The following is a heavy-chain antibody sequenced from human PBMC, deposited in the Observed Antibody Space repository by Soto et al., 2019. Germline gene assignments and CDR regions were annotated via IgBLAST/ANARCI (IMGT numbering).Heavy chain of an antibody. CDR2: ISADNGNR. D-gene: IGHD2-15*01. J-gene: IGHJ6*02. V-gene: IGHV1-18*01. Sequence: ASVKVSCKASGYTFTTYGISWVRHAPGQGLEWMGWISADNGNRNYAQKFQGRVTMTTDTSTSTAFMELRSLRSDDTAVYYCARLGYCSGGSCYDPENPPYYYYGMDAWGQGTTVTVSS. CDR3: ARLGYCSGGSCYDPENPPYYYYGMDA. CDR1: GYTFTTYG.